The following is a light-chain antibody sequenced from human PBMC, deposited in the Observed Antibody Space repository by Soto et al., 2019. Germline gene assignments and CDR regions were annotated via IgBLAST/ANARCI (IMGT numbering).Light chain of an antibody. CDR2: AAS. J-gene: IGKJ3*01. CDR1: QAINNY. CDR3: QQYKSAPFT. Sequence: DIQMTQSPSSLSASVGDRVTITCRASQAINNYLAWYQQKPGQLPRLLIHAASSLQTGVPSRFSGTKSVTEFTLTISSLQPDDVATYYCQQYKSAPFTFGHGTKVDIK. V-gene: IGKV1-27*01.